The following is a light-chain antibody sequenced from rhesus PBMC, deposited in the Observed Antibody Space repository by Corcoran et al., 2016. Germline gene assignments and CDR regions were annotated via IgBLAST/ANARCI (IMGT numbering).Light chain of an antibody. CDR3: QQYNSWRT. CDR1: SSINSY. J-gene: IGKJ1*01. CDR2: EAS. Sequence: EIVMTQSPATLSLSPGERATLSCRASSSINSYVAWYQQKPEQAPRPLNYEASSRATGIPDRFSGRGSGTDFTLIIRSLEPEDVGIYYCQQYNSWRTFGQGTKVEI. V-gene: IGKV3S9*01.